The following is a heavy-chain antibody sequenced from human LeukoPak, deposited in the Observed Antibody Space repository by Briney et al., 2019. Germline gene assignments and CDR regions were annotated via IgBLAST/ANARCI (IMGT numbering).Heavy chain of an antibody. CDR1: GGSFSGYY. CDR2: INHSGST. J-gene: IGHJ2*01. V-gene: IGHV4-34*01. CDR3: ARGRSHWYFDL. Sequence: SETLSLTCAVYGGSFSGYYWGWLRQPPGKGLEWIGEINHSGSTNYNPSLKSRVTISVDTSKNQFSLKLSSVTAADTAVYYCARGRSHWYFDLWGRGTLVTVSS.